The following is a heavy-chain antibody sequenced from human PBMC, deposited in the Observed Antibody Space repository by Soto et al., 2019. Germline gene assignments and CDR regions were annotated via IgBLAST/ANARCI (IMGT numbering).Heavy chain of an antibody. CDR3: VRALVAATLGWFDP. J-gene: IGHJ5*02. CDR2: INRSGST. Sequence: QVQLQPWGAGLLKPSETLSLTCAVYGGSFSGYSWSWIRQPPGKGLEWIGEINRSGSTKYNPSLKIRVTISVDTSKNHFSLKLNSVTAADTAIYYCVRALVAATLGWFDPWGQGSLVTVSS. V-gene: IGHV4-34*01. D-gene: IGHD2-15*01. CDR1: GGSFSGYS.